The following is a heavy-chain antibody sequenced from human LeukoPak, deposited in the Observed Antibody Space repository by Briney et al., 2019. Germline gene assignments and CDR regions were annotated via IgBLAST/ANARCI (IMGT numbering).Heavy chain of an antibody. D-gene: IGHD3-22*01. CDR3: ARDGQKYYYDNENWFDP. CDR1: GGTFSSYA. CDR2: IIPIFGTA. Sequence: GASVRVSCKASGGTFSSYAISWVRQAPGQGLEWMGGIIPIFGTANYAQKFQGRVTITADESTSTAYMELSSLRSEDTAVYYCARDGQKYYYDNENWFDPWGQGTLVTVSS. V-gene: IGHV1-69*13. J-gene: IGHJ5*02.